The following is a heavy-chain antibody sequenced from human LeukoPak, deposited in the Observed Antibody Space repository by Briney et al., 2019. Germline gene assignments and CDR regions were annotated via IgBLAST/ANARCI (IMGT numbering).Heavy chain of an antibody. V-gene: IGHV4-39*01. CDR2: IYYSGST. CDR3: AETGYSSGWDPPFDY. Sequence: SETLSLTCTVSGGSISSSSYYWGWIRQPPGKGLEWIGSIYYSGSTYYNPSLKSRVTISVDTSKNQFSLKLSSVTAADTAVYYCAETGYSSGWDPPFDYWGQGTLVTVSS. CDR1: GGSISSSSYY. J-gene: IGHJ4*02. D-gene: IGHD6-19*01.